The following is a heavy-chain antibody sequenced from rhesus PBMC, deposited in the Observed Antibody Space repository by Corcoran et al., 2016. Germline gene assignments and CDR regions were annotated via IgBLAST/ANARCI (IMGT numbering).Heavy chain of an antibody. CDR2: IYGGSGST. Sequence: QVQLQESGPGGVKPSETLSLTCAVSGGSISSSNWWSWIRQSPGKGLEWIGYIYGGSGSTRYNPPLKRRVNISTDTSKNQFSLKLSSVTAADTAVYYCARRLATVTLSYFDYWGQGVLVTVSS. CDR1: GGSISSSNW. D-gene: IGHD5-36*02. CDR3: ARRLATVTLSYFDY. J-gene: IGHJ4*01. V-gene: IGHV4-93*02.